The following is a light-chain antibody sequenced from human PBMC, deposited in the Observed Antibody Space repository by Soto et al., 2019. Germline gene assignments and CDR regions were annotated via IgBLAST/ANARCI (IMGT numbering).Light chain of an antibody. CDR2: EVT. CDR1: NIDVDAYDY. V-gene: IGLV2-14*01. CDR3: NSYTNSSAVV. Sequence: QSVLTQPASVTGTPGQSITISCTTSNIDVDAYDYVSWYQQHPGNAPKLLVYEVTNRPSGVSDRFPGSKSGNTASLTISGLQAEDEADYYCNSYTNSSAVVFGGGTKVTVL. J-gene: IGLJ2*01.